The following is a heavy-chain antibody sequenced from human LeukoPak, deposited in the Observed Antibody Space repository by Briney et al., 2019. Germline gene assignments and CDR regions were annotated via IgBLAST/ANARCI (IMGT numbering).Heavy chain of an antibody. J-gene: IGHJ5*02. Sequence: PGGSRRLSCAASGFTLSNYDMNWVRQAPGKGLEWVSSISTSSRYIYYKDSVRGRFTISRDDAKNSLYLEMNSLRAEDTAVYYCARADCSSSTCYLRRSWFDPWGQGTLVTVSS. CDR3: ARADCSSSTCYLRRSWFDP. CDR2: ISTSSRYI. V-gene: IGHV3-21*01. CDR1: GFTLSNYD. D-gene: IGHD2-2*01.